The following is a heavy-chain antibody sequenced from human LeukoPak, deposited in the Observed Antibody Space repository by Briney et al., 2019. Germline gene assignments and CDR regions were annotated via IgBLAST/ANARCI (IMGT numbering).Heavy chain of an antibody. D-gene: IGHD6-19*01. CDR2: ISGSGGST. CDR3: ARGALVAGDAFDI. CDR1: GFTFSSYA. V-gene: IGHV3-23*01. Sequence: GGSLRLSCAASGFTFSSYAMSWVRQAPGKGLEWVSAISGSGGSTYYADSVKGRFTISRDNSKNTLYLQMNSLRTEDTAVYYCARGALVAGDAFDIWGQGTMVTVSS. J-gene: IGHJ3*02.